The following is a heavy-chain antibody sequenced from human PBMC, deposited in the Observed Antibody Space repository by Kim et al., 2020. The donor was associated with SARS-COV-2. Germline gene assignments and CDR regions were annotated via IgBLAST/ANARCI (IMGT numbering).Heavy chain of an antibody. J-gene: IGHJ5*02. Sequence: SETLSLTCAVSGGSISSSNWWSWVRQPPGKGLEWIGKIYHSGSTYYNPSLKSRITISLDKFKNQFSLKLDSSTAADTAVYYCAKSNCGDDCYPPDDNWFDPWGQGTLVTVSS. CDR1: GGSISSSNW. CDR3: AKSNCGDDCYPPDDNWFDP. V-gene: IGHV4-4*02. CDR2: IYHSGST. D-gene: IGHD2-21*02.